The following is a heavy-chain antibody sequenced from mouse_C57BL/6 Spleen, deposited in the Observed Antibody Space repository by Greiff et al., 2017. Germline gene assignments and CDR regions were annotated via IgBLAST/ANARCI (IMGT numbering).Heavy chain of an antibody. D-gene: IGHD2-4*01. CDR1: GYTFTSYW. J-gene: IGHJ4*01. CDR3: ARGLRHDYAMDY. Sequence: QVQLQQPGAELVRPGSSVQLSCKASGYTFTSYWMDWVKQRPGQGLDWIGNIYPSDSETHYNQKFKDKATLTVDKSSSTAYMQLSSLTSEDSAVYYCARGLRHDYAMDYWGQGTSVTVSS. CDR2: IYPSDSET. V-gene: IGHV1-61*01.